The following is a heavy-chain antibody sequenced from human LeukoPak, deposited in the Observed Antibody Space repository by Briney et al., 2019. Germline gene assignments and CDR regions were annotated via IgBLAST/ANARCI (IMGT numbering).Heavy chain of an antibody. CDR1: GYTFTSYY. Sequence: ASVKVSCKASGYTFTSYYLHWVRQAPGQGLEWMGIINPSGGSTTYRQKFQGRVTMTRDTSTSTVYMELSSLRSEDTAVYYCARDRLTTVTASTPFDYWGQGTLVPVSS. J-gene: IGHJ4*02. CDR2: INPSGGST. CDR3: ARDRLTTVTASTPFDY. V-gene: IGHV1-46*01. D-gene: IGHD4-17*01.